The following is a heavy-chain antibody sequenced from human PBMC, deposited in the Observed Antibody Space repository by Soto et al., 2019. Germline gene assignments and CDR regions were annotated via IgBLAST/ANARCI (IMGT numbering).Heavy chain of an antibody. CDR2: ISSSSSYI. J-gene: IGHJ6*02. Sequence: EVQLVESGGGLVKPGGSLRLSCAASGFTFSSYSMNWVRQAPGKGLEWVSSISSSSSYIYYADSVKGRFTISRDNAKKSLYLQMNSLRAEDTAVYYCARGTTVTTKGYYYYGMDVWGQGTTVTVSS. CDR3: ARGTTVTTKGYYYYGMDV. CDR1: GFTFSSYS. D-gene: IGHD4-17*01. V-gene: IGHV3-21*01.